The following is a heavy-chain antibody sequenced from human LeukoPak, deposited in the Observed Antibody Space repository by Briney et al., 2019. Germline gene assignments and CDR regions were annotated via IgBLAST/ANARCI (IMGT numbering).Heavy chain of an antibody. CDR2: IYYSGST. CDR1: GGSISSSSYY. J-gene: IGHJ4*02. Sequence: PSETLSLTCTVSGGSISSSSYYWSWIRQPPGKGLEWIGYIYYSGSTNYNPSLKSRVTISVDTSKNQFSLKLSSVTAADTAVYYCARGEAGATTDFDYWGQGTLVTVSS. V-gene: IGHV4-61*05. CDR3: ARGEAGATTDFDY. D-gene: IGHD1-26*01.